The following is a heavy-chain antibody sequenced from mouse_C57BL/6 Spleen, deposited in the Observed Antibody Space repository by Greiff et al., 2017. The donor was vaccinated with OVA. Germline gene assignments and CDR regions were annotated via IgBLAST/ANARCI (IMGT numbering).Heavy chain of an antibody. J-gene: IGHJ2*01. Sequence: VQLQQPGAELVKPGASVKLSCKASGYTFTSYWMQWVKQRPGQGLEWIGEIDPSDSYTNYNQKFKGKATLTVDTSSSTAYMQLSRLTSEDSAVYYCAGKGDYWGQGTTLTVSS. CDR1: GYTFTSYW. CDR2: IDPSDSYT. V-gene: IGHV1-50*01. CDR3: AGKGDY.